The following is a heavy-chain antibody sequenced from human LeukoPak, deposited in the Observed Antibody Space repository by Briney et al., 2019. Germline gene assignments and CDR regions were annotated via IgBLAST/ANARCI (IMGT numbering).Heavy chain of an antibody. CDR2: IYYSGST. D-gene: IGHD2-2*01. V-gene: IGHV4-39*07. CDR1: GGSISSSSYY. J-gene: IGHJ5*02. CDR3: ARGVAVVVPAAKHSPPHNWFDP. Sequence: SSETLSLTCTVSGGSISSSSYYWGWIRQPPGKGLEWIGSIYYSGSTYYNPSLKSRVTISVDTSKNQFSLKLSSVTAADTAVYYCARGVAVVVPAAKHSPPHNWFDPWGQGTLVTVSS.